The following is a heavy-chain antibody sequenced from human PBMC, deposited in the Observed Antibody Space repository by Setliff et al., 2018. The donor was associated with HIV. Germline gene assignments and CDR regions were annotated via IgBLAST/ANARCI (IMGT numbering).Heavy chain of an antibody. Sequence: GGSLRLSCVASGFSISPYTLTWVRQVPGEGLEWVSSISANSIYMYYADSVKGRFTVARDNAKNSLYLQMNSLRAEDTAVYYCARLRLYNSALDYWGQGTLVTVSS. CDR1: GFSISPYT. CDR2: ISANSIYM. V-gene: IGHV3-21*01. D-gene: IGHD3-10*01. J-gene: IGHJ4*02. CDR3: ARLRLYNSALDY.